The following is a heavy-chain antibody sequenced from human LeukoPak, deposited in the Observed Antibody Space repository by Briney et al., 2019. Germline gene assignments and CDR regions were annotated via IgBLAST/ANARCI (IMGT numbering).Heavy chain of an antibody. CDR3: AREGCSGGSCYHNWFDP. J-gene: IGHJ5*02. D-gene: IGHD2-15*01. CDR2: INQDGSEK. V-gene: IGHV3-7*01. CDR1: GFTFSSYW. Sequence: GSLRLSCAASGFTFSSYWMSWVRQAPGKGLEWVANINQDGSEKYYVDSVKGRFTISRDNAKNSLYLQMNSLRAEDTAVYYCAREGCSGGSCYHNWFDPWGQGTLVTVSS.